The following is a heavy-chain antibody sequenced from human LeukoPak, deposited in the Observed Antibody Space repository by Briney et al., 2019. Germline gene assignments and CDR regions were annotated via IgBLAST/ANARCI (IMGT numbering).Heavy chain of an antibody. CDR3: AKDILTPERGYSSYGMDV. CDR2: ISWDGGST. Sequence: GGSLRLSCAASGFTFDDYAMHWVRQAPGKGLEWVSLISWDGGSTYYADSVKGRFTISRDNSKNSLYLQMNSLRAEDTALYYCAKDILTPERGYSSYGMDVWGQGTTVTVSS. D-gene: IGHD5-12*01. CDR1: GFTFDDYA. V-gene: IGHV3-43D*03. J-gene: IGHJ6*02.